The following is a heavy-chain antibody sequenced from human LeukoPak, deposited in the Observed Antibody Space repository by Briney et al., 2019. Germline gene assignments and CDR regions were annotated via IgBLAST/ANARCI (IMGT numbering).Heavy chain of an antibody. CDR2: INHGGDT. V-gene: IGHV4-34*01. D-gene: IGHD5-24*01. CDR3: ARGLGWKVATMGLFYMGV. Sequence: SETLSLACGVNGGSFSGYDWSWVRQTPGKGLEWIGEINHGGDTNYNPSLKSRVTMSIDTSKKQLFLKVKSVTAADTAVYYCARGLGWKVATMGLFYMGVWGDGPRLTLSS. J-gene: IGHJ6*03. CDR1: GGSFSGYD.